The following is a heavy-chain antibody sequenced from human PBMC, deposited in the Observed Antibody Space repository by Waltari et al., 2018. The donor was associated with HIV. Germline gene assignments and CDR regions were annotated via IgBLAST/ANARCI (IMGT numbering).Heavy chain of an antibody. CDR2: ISSSGSFI. CDR3: ARDSRGTSWSLNWFDP. D-gene: IGHD6-13*01. V-gene: IGHV3-21*02. J-gene: IGHJ5*02. Sequence: EVQLVDSGGGLVKPGGSLRLPCAAPGFPFSAYSLNLVRQSPGKGLEWVSSISSSGSFIYYADSVKGRFTISRDNAQNSMYLQMNNLRADDSAMYYCARDSRGTSWSLNWFDPWGQGTLVTVSS. CDR1: GFPFSAYS.